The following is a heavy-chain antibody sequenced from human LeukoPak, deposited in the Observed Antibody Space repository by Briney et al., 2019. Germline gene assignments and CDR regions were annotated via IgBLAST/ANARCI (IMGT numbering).Heavy chain of an antibody. V-gene: IGHV4-31*03. CDR2: IYYSGST. D-gene: IGHD3-3*01. J-gene: IGHJ3*02. CDR3: ARESPDYWRAFDI. Sequence: SQTLSHTCTVSGGPISSGGYYWSWIRQHPGKGLEWIGYIYYSGSTYYNPSLKSRVTISVDTSKNQFSLKLSSVTAADTAVYYCARESPDYWRAFDIWGQGTMVTVSS. CDR1: GGPISSGGYY.